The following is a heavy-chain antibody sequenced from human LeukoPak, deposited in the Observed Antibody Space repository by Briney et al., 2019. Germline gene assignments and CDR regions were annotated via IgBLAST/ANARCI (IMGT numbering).Heavy chain of an antibody. V-gene: IGHV1-2*02. Sequence: ASVKVSCKASGGTLSDYAINWVRQAPGQGLEWMGWINPNSGGTNYAQKFQGRVTMTRDTSISTAYMELSRLRSDDTAVYYCARGRFLDSPLSYYFDYWGQGTLVTVSS. D-gene: IGHD3-3*01. J-gene: IGHJ4*02. CDR1: GGTLSDYA. CDR2: INPNSGGT. CDR3: ARGRFLDSPLSYYFDY.